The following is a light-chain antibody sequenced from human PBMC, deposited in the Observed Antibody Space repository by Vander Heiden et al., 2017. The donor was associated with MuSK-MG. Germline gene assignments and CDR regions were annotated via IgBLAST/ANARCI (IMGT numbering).Light chain of an antibody. CDR3: QQRSNWIP. CDR1: QSVSSY. Sequence: EIVLTQSPATLSLSPGERATLSCRASQSVSSYLAWYQQKPGQAPRLLIYDASNRANGIPDRFSGSGYETDFTLTSSSREPEDFAVYYGQQRSNWIPFGHGTKVDIK. J-gene: IGKJ3*01. V-gene: IGKV3-11*01. CDR2: DAS.